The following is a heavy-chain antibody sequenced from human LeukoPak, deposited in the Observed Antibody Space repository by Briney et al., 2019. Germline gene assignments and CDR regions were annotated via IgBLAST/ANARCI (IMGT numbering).Heavy chain of an antibody. CDR2: INPNSGGT. V-gene: IGHV1-2*02. Sequence: ASVKVSCKASGYTFTSYDINWVRQATGQGLEWMGWINPNSGGTNYAQKFQGRVTMTRDTSISTAYMELSRLRSDDTAVYYCARDRSDSSGYYYEYAFDIWGQGTMVTVSS. CDR3: ARDRSDSSGYYYEYAFDI. J-gene: IGHJ3*02. D-gene: IGHD3-22*01. CDR1: GYTFTSYD.